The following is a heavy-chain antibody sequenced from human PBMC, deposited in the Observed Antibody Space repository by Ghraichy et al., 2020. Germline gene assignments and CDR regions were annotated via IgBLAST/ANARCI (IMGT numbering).Heavy chain of an antibody. CDR1: GFSFGSYY. Sequence: GGSLRLSCSASGFSFGSYYMHWVRQAPGKGLQYVSTLSSNWNSTYYVDSVKGRFTISRDISKNTLYLQMSSLRAEDTAIYYCVKEKFTSGWFFDYWGQGTVVTVSS. CDR2: LSSNWNST. CDR3: VKEKFTSGWFFDY. V-gene: IGHV3-64D*06. J-gene: IGHJ4*02. D-gene: IGHD6-13*01.